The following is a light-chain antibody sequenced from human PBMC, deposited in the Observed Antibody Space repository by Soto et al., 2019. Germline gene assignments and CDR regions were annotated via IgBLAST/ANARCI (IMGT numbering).Light chain of an antibody. V-gene: IGKV1-9*01. CDR2: AAS. CDR3: QQLNSYPLT. J-gene: IGKJ4*01. Sequence: IQFTQSPSSLSASVGDRVTITCRASQGITSYLAWYQQTPGKAPKLLIYAASTLQSGVPSRFSGSGSGTDFTLTISSLQPEDFATYYCQQLNSYPLTFGGGTKVDIK. CDR1: QGITSY.